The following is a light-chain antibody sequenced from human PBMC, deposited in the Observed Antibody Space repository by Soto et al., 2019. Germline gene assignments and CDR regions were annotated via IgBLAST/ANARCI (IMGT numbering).Light chain of an antibody. CDR1: QSISSY. CDR2: AAS. J-gene: IGKJ2*01. CDR3: QQSYSTQDT. Sequence: DIQMTQSPSSLSASVGDRVTITCRASQSISSYLNWYQQKPGKAPKLLISAASSLQSGVPSRFSGSGSGTDFTLTISSLQPDDVETYDGQQSYSTQDTFGQGTKLYIK. V-gene: IGKV1-39*01.